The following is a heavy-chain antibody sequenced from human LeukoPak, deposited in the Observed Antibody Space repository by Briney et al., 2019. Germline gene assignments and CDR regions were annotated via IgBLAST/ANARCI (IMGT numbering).Heavy chain of an antibody. D-gene: IGHD3-10*01. Sequence: PSETLSLTCTVSGGSISSSSYYWGWIRQPPGKGLEWIGSIYYSGSTYYNPSLKSRVTISVDTSKNQFSLKLSSVTAADTAVYYCARATDYYGSGGTTFNWFDPWGQGTLVTVSS. CDR2: IYYSGST. V-gene: IGHV4-39*07. CDR1: GGSISSSSYY. J-gene: IGHJ5*02. CDR3: ARATDYYGSGGTTFNWFDP.